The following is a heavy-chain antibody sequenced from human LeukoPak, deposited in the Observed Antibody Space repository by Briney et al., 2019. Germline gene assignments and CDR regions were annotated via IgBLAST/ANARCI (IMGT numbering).Heavy chain of an antibody. CDR3: ARQKYVGRLTDY. J-gene: IGHJ4*02. CDR1: GYSFTSYW. V-gene: IGHV5-51*01. D-gene: IGHD2-15*01. CDR2: IYPGDSDI. Sequence: GESLKISCKGSGYSFTSYWAVWVRQMPGKGLEWMGIIYPGDSDIRYSPSFDGRVTISADKSISTAFLQWSSLKASDTAMYFCARQKYVGRLTDYWGQGTLVTVSS.